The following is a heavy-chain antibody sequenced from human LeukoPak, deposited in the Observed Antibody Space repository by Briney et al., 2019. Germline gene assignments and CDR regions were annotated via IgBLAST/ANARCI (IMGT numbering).Heavy chain of an antibody. CDR2: ISPDGSTT. Sequence: GGSLRLSCAASGFTFSRYWMHWVRQAPGKGLMWVSRISPDGSTTLYADSVKGRFTISRDNAKNTLYLQMNSLGAEDTAVYYCTTVLSSNRYYLCDYWGQGTLVTVPS. D-gene: IGHD3-10*01. CDR1: GFTFSRYW. J-gene: IGHJ4*02. V-gene: IGHV3-74*03. CDR3: TTVLSSNRYYLCDY.